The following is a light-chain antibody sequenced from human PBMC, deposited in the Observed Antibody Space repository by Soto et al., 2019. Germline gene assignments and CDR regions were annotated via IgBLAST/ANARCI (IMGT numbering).Light chain of an antibody. V-gene: IGLV2-14*01. CDR3: ASYTRVDSWV. J-gene: IGLJ3*02. CDR1: SSDVGGYNY. CDR2: EVS. Sequence: QSVLTQPASVSGSPGQSITISCTGTSSDVGGYNYVSWYQQHPGKAPKLMIYEVSNRPSGVSNRFSGSKSANTASPTISGLQPEDEASYYCASYTRVDSWVFGGGTKLTVL.